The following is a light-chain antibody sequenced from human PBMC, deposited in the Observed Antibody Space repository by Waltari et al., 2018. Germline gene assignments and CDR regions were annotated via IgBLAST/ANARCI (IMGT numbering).Light chain of an antibody. CDR3: ATGDDSLSGPV. Sequence: QSVLTQPPSVSEAPRQRVTISCSGSSSNIGNNAVNWYQHLPGRAPRLLIYHDDPLPAGVSDRFSGSRSGTSDSLAISGLQSDDEADYYCATGDDSLSGPVFGGGTKLTVL. CDR1: SSNIGNNA. V-gene: IGLV1-36*01. CDR2: HDD. J-gene: IGLJ2*01.